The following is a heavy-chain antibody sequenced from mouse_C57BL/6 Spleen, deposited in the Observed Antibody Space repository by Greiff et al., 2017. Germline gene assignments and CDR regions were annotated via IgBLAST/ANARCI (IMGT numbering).Heavy chain of an antibody. CDR2: IDPSDSYT. D-gene: IGHD1-1*01. Sequence: QVQLKQPGAELVKPGASVKLSCKASGYTFTSYWMQWVKQRPGQGLEWIGEIDPSDSYTNYNQKFKGKATLTVDTSSSTAYMQLSSLTSEDSAVYYCALYYGSSYRYFDVWGTGTTVTVSS. J-gene: IGHJ1*03. CDR3: ALYYGSSYRYFDV. V-gene: IGHV1-50*01. CDR1: GYTFTSYW.